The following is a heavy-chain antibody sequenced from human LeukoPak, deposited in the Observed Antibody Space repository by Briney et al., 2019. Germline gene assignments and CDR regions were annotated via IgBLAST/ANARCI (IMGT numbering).Heavy chain of an antibody. CDR3: ARDERYCSGGSCSNYFDY. CDR2: IYSGGST. D-gene: IGHD2-15*01. V-gene: IGHV3-66*01. Sequence: GGSLRLSCAAYGFTVSSNYMSWVRQAPGKGLEWVSVIYSGGSTYYADSVKGRFTISRDNSKNTLYLQMNSLRAEDTAVYYCARDERYCSGGSCSNYFDYWGQGTLVTVSS. CDR1: GFTVSSNY. J-gene: IGHJ4*02.